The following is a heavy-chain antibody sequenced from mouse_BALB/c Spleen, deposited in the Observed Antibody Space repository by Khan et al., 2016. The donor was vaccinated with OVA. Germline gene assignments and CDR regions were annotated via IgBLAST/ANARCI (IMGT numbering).Heavy chain of an antibody. Sequence: EVQLVESGPGLVKPSQSLSLTCTVTGYSITSDYAWNWIRHFPGNKLEWMGYISYSGSTNYNPSLKSRISITRDTSKNQFFLQLNTVPTEDTATYYGARDGSRYNYAVDYWGQGTSVTVSS. J-gene: IGHJ4*01. D-gene: IGHD2-3*01. V-gene: IGHV3-2*02. CDR3: ARDGSRYNYAVDY. CDR2: ISYSGST. CDR1: GYSITSDYA.